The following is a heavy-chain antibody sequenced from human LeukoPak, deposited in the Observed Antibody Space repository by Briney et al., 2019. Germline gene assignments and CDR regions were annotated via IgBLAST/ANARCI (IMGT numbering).Heavy chain of an antibody. D-gene: IGHD6-13*01. CDR1: GGSISSSSYY. Sequence: ETLSLTCTVSGGSISSSSYYWGWIRQPPGKGLEWIGTVYYSGDTYYPTSLKSRVTMSVDTSKNQFSLKLRSVTAAETAVYYCARDRSIAAAGTWWFDPWGQGTLVTVSS. CDR2: VYYSGDT. J-gene: IGHJ5*02. V-gene: IGHV4-39*02. CDR3: ARDRSIAAAGTWWFDP.